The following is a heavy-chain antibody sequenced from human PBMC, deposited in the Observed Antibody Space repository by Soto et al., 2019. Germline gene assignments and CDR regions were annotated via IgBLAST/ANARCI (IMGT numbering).Heavy chain of an antibody. CDR3: ARDLLGYYDSSGYYDY. CDR2: ISYDGSNK. Sequence: GGSLRLSCAASGFTFSSYAMHWVRQAPGKGLEWVAVISYDGSNKYYADSVKGRFTISRDNSKNTLYLQMNILRAEDTAVYYCARDLLGYYDSSGYYDYWGQGTLVTVSS. V-gene: IGHV3-30*04. J-gene: IGHJ4*02. D-gene: IGHD3-22*01. CDR1: GFTFSSYA.